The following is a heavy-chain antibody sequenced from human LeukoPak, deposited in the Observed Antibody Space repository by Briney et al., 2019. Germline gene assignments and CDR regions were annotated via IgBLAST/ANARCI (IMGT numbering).Heavy chain of an antibody. CDR3: AKGGIVVVIAGDAFDI. J-gene: IGHJ3*02. CDR2: ISGSGDST. D-gene: IGHD2-15*01. CDR1: GFTFSSYA. Sequence: GGTLRLSCTASGFTFSSYAMSWVRQAPGKGLEWVSVISGSGDSTYHADSVKGRFTISRDNSKNTLYLQMNSLRAEDTAVYYCAKGGIVVVIAGDAFDIWGQGTMVTVSS. V-gene: IGHV3-23*01.